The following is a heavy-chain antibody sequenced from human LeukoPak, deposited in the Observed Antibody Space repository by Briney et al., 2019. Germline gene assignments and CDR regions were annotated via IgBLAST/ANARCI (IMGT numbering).Heavy chain of an antibody. CDR2: INHSGST. Sequence: SETLSLTCAVYGGSFSGYYWSWIRQPPGKGLEWIGEINHSGSTYYNPSLKSRVTISVDTSKNQFSLKLSSVTAADTAVYYCARRITVAGIFDYWGQGTLVTVSS. CDR1: GGSFSGYY. J-gene: IGHJ4*02. V-gene: IGHV4-34*09. D-gene: IGHD6-19*01. CDR3: ARRITVAGIFDY.